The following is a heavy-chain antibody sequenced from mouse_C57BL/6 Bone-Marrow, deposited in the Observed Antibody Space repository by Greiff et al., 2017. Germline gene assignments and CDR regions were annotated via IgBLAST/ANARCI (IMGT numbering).Heavy chain of an antibody. CDR1: GYTFTSYW. CDR2: INPSSGYT. CDR3: ARPLYSYGSSPYYFDY. V-gene: IGHV1-7*01. J-gene: IGHJ2*01. D-gene: IGHD1-1*01. Sequence: QVQLKESGAELAKPGASVKLSCKASGYTFTSYWMHWVKQRPGQGLEWIGYINPSSGYTKYNQKFKDKATLTADKSSSTAYMQLSSLTYEDSAVYSCARPLYSYGSSPYYFDYWGQGTTLTVSS.